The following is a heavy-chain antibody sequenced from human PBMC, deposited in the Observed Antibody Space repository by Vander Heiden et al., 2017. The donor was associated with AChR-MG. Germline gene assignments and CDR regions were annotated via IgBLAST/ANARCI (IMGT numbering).Heavy chain of an antibody. J-gene: IGHJ4*02. CDR2: IIPIFGTA. CDR3: ARRKQQLVREAPAYYFDY. V-gene: IGHV1-69*06. Sequence: QVQPVQSGAEAKKPGSSVKVSCKASGGTFSSYAISWVRQAPGQGREWMGGIIPIFGTANYAQKFQGRVTITADKSTGTAYMELSSLRSEDTAVYYCARRKQQLVREAPAYYFDYWGQGTLVTVSS. CDR1: GGTFSSYA. D-gene: IGHD6-13*01.